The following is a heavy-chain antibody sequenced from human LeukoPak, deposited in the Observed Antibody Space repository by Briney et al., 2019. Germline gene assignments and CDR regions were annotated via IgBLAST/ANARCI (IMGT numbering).Heavy chain of an antibody. CDR1: GGTFSSYA. CDR2: IIPIFGTA. Sequence: SAKVSCKASGGTFSSYAISWVRQAPGQGLEWMGGIIPIFGTANYAQKFQGRVTITADESTSTAYMELSSLRSEDTAVYYCARGLGYCTTTSCYIEHWGQGTQVTVSS. J-gene: IGHJ1*01. CDR3: ARGLGYCTTTSCYIEH. V-gene: IGHV1-69*13. D-gene: IGHD2-2*02.